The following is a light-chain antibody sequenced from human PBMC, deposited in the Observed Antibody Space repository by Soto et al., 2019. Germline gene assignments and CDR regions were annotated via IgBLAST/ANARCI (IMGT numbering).Light chain of an antibody. CDR2: GAS. V-gene: IGKV3D-15*01. CDR3: QQYFEWPPLT. CDR1: ETVATN. J-gene: IGKJ1*01. Sequence: EVVMTQSPATLSVSPGERATLSCRASETVATNLAWYQQKPGQAPRLLISGASTRAAGISDRFRGSGSGTEFTLTISSLRSEDSAIYYCQQYFEWPPLTVGKGTKVEI.